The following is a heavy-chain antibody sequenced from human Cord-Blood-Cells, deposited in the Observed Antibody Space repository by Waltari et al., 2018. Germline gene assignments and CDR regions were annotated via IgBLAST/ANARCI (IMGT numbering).Heavy chain of an antibody. V-gene: IGHV2-26*01. Sequence: QVTLKESGPVLVKPTETLTLTCTVSGFSLSNARMGVSWIRQPPGKALEWLAHIFSNDEKSYSTSLKSRLTISKDTSKSQVVLTMTNMDPVDTATYYCARIALLTPYDAFDIWGQGTMVTVSS. CDR3: ARIALLTPYDAFDI. J-gene: IGHJ3*02. CDR2: IFSNDEK. CDR1: GFSLSNARMG. D-gene: IGHD2-8*01.